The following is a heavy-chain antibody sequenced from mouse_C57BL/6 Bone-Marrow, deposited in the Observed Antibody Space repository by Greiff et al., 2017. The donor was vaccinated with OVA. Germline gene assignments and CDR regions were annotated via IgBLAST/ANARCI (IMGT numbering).Heavy chain of an antibody. CDR3: ARSLTGLYAMDY. CDR1: GFTFTDYY. D-gene: IGHD4-1*01. Sequence: EVHLVESGGGLVQPGGSLSLSCAASGFTFTDYYMSWVRQPPGKALEWLGFIRNKANGYTTEYSASVKGRFTISRDNSQSILYLQMNALRAEDSATYYCARSLTGLYAMDYWGQGTSVTVSS. CDR2: IRNKANGYTT. V-gene: IGHV7-3*01. J-gene: IGHJ4*01.